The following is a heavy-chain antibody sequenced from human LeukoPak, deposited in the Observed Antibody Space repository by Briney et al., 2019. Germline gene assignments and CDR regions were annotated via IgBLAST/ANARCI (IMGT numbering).Heavy chain of an antibody. CDR3: ARGTSGGGNDI. CDR2: INHSGST. J-gene: IGHJ3*02. D-gene: IGHD2-15*01. Sequence: SETLSLTCAVYGGSFSGYYWSWIRQPPGKGLEWIGEINHSGSTNYNPPLKSRVTISVDTSKNQFSLKLSSVTAADTAVYYCARGTSGGGNDIWGQGTMVTVSS. CDR1: GGSFSGYY. V-gene: IGHV4-34*01.